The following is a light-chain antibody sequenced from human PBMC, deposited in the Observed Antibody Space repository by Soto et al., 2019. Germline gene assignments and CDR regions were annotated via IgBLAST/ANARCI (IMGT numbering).Light chain of an antibody. CDR1: QSVSNS. CDR2: DAS. Sequence: EIVLTQSPATLSLSPGERATLSCRASQSVSNSLAWYQQKPGQAPRLLSYDASNRATGIPARFSGSGSGTDFPLTISSLEPEDFAVYYCQQRTTWPPWTFGQGTKVEI. J-gene: IGKJ1*01. CDR3: QQRTTWPPWT. V-gene: IGKV3-11*01.